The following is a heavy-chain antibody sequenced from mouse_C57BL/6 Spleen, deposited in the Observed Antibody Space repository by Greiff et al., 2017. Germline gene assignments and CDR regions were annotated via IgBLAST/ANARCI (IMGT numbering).Heavy chain of an antibody. V-gene: IGHV1-7*01. CDR1: GYTFTSYW. D-gene: IGHD2-4*01. Sequence: VQGVESGAELAKPGASVKLSCKASGYTFTSYWMHWVKQRPGQGLEWIGYINPSSGYTKYNQKFKDKATLTADKSSSTAYMQLSSLTYEDSAVYYCAEGYDYDGPFAYWGQGTLVTVSA. CDR2: INPSSGYT. CDR3: AEGYDYDGPFAY. J-gene: IGHJ3*01.